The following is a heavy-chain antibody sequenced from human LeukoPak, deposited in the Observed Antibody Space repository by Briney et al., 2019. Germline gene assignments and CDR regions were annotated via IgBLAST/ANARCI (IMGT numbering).Heavy chain of an antibody. V-gene: IGHV3-66*03. CDR3: ARDPEGYYGSGSYGDY. CDR1: GFAVSSNY. CDR2: IYSTGTT. Sequence: GGSLRLSCAVSGFAVSSNYVSWVRQAPGKGLEWVSVIYSTGTTFYADSVKGRFTISRDNSKNTVYLQMNGLRPEDTAVYYCARDPEGYYGSGSYGDYWGQGTLVTVSS. J-gene: IGHJ4*02. D-gene: IGHD3-10*01.